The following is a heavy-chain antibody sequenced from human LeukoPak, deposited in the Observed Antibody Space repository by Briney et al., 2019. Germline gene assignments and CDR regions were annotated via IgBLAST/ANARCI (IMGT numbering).Heavy chain of an antibody. CDR1: GGSISSSNW. J-gene: IGHJ5*02. V-gene: IGHV4-4*02. Sequence: SETLSLTCAVSGGSISSSNWWSWVRQPPGKGLEWIGEIYHSGSTNYNPSLKSRVTISVDKSKNQFSLKLSSVTAADTAMYYCARTPMITFGGVIVEVWFDPWGQGTLVTVSS. CDR3: ARTPMITFGGVIVEVWFDP. D-gene: IGHD3-16*02. CDR2: IYHSGST.